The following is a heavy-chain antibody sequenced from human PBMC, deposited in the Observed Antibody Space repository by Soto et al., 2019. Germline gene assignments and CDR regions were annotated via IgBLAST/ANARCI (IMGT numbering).Heavy chain of an antibody. CDR3: ARHVVDRGVHS. CDR1: GFTFRDYA. V-gene: IGHV3-23*01. Sequence: EVEVLESGGDLVQPGGSLRLSCTASGFTFRDYAMTGVRQAPGQGLEYVSSITNRGDHTYYADSVKGRFTISRDNSKNTLYLQMNSLRVEDTAIYYCARHVVDRGVHSWGQGTLVTVSS. D-gene: IGHD2-8*01. J-gene: IGHJ5*02. CDR2: ITNRGDHT.